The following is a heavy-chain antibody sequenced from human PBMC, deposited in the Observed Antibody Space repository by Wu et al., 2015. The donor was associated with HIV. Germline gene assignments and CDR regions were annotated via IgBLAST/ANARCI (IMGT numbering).Heavy chain of an antibody. CDR3: ARDQQWPTEYYFYYGMDV. V-gene: IGHV1-2*02. CDR2: INPNSGGT. J-gene: IGHJ6*02. Sequence: QVELVQSGAEVRKPGASVKVSCKASGYTFTGYFMHWVRQAPGQGLEWMGWINPNSGGTNYAQKFQGRVTMTRDTSISTAYMELSRLRSDDTAVYYCARDQQWPTEYYFYYGMDVWGQGTTVTVSS. D-gene: IGHD6-19*01. CDR1: GYTFTGYF.